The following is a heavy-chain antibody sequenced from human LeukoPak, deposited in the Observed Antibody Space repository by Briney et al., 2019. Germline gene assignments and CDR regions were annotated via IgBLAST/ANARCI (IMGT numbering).Heavy chain of an antibody. CDR2: ISSSGSTI. V-gene: IGHV3-48*03. Sequence: GGSLRLSCAASGFTFSSYEMNWVRQAPREGLEWVSYISSSGSTIYYADSVKGRFTISRDNAKNSLYLQMNSLRAEDTAVYYCARDRDQTYYYDSSGYYRYGMDVWGQGTTVTVSS. CDR3: ARDRDQTYYYDSSGYYRYGMDV. CDR1: GFTFSSYE. D-gene: IGHD3-22*01. J-gene: IGHJ6*02.